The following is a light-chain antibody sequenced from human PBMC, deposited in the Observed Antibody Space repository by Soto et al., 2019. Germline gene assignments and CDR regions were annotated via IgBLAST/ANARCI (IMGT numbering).Light chain of an antibody. J-gene: IGLJ1*01. CDR1: SSDVGGYNY. V-gene: IGLV2-14*01. CDR2: EVS. CDR3: GTWDSSLNVGGV. Sequence: QSALTQPASVSGSPGQSITISCTGTSSDVGGYNYVSWYQQHPGKAPKLMIYEVSNRPSGVSNRFSGSKSGNTASLTISGLQAEDEADYYCGTWDSSLNVGGVFGTGTKVTVL.